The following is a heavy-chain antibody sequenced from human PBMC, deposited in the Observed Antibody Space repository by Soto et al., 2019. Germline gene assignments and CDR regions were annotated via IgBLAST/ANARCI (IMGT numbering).Heavy chain of an antibody. Sequence: GGSLRLSCAASGFTFSSYSMYWVRQAPGKGLEWVSSISSSSSYIYYADSVKGRFTISRDNAKNSLYLQMNSLRAEDTAVYYCARDGVTGFLEWLLEGAPDYWGQGTLVTVSS. D-gene: IGHD3-3*01. CDR3: ARDGVTGFLEWLLEGAPDY. CDR2: ISSSSSYI. J-gene: IGHJ4*02. CDR1: GFTFSSYS. V-gene: IGHV3-21*01.